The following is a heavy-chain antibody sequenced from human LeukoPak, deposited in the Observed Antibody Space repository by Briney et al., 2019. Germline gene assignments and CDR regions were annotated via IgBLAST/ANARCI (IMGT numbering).Heavy chain of an antibody. D-gene: IGHD3-10*01. CDR1: GFTFTTYR. Sequence: GGSLRLSCAASGFTFTTYRMNWVRQAPGKGLEWVSYISSDSSTIYYADSVKGRFTISRDNAKNSLYLQMNSLRAGDTAVYYCARDGSGSYHSDYWGQGTLVTVSS. J-gene: IGHJ4*02. V-gene: IGHV3-48*04. CDR3: ARDGSGSYHSDY. CDR2: ISSDSSTI.